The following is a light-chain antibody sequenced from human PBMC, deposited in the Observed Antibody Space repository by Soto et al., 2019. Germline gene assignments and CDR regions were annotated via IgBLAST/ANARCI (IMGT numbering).Light chain of an antibody. J-gene: IGKJ5*01. CDR3: QQAYCFPIP. Sequence: DVQVTQSPSSLSASVGDRVTITCRASQSISSYLNWYHQKPGKAPKLLIYKASTLKSGVPSRFRVIGSGTVGTITIHSLQPEDGETYDGQQAYCFPIPFGQGTRLEI. V-gene: IGKV1-39*01. CDR1: QSISSY. CDR2: KAS.